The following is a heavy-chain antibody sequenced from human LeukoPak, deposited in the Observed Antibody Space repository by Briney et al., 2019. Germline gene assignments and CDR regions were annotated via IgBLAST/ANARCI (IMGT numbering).Heavy chain of an antibody. CDR2: ISYDGSHK. CDR3: AKDSCGGDCYSFDY. Sequence: GGSLSLSCAASGFTFSGYGMHWVRQAPGKGLEWVAVISYDGSHKYYADSVKGRFTISRDSSKNTLYLQMNSLRAEDTAVYYCAKDSCGGDCYSFDYSGQGTLVTVSS. J-gene: IGHJ4*01. V-gene: IGHV3-30*18. CDR1: GFTFSGYG. D-gene: IGHD2-21*02.